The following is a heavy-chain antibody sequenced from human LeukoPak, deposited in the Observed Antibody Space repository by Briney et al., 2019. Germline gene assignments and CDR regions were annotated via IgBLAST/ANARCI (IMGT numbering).Heavy chain of an antibody. Sequence: GGSLRLSCAASGFTFSNYWIHWVRQAPGEGLVWVSRIDNAGGITTYADSVKGRFTISRDNAENTLYLQMNSPRVEDTAVYYCVRSAFHAGSGNYYDYWGQGTLVTVSS. J-gene: IGHJ4*02. CDR3: VRSAFHAGSGNYYDY. CDR2: IDNAGGIT. D-gene: IGHD3-22*01. V-gene: IGHV3-74*03. CDR1: GFTFSNYW.